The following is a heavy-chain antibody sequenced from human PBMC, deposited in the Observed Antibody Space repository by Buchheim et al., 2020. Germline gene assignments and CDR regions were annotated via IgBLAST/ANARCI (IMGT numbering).Heavy chain of an antibody. CDR1: GGSISSGGYY. J-gene: IGHJ4*02. CDR3: ARASGFGVVIIPYFDY. D-gene: IGHD3-3*01. V-gene: IGHV4-31*11. Sequence: QVQLQQWGAGLLKPSETLSLTCAVSGGSISSGGYYWSWIRQHPGKGLEWIGYIYYSGSTYYNPSLKSRVTISVDTSKNQFSLKLSSVTAADTAVYYCARASGFGVVIIPYFDYWGQGTL. CDR2: IYYSGST.